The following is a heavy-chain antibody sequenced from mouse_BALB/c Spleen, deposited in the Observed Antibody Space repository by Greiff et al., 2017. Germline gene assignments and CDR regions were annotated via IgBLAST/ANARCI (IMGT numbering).Heavy chain of an antibody. D-gene: IGHD2-2*01. Sequence: EVKLMESGGGLVQPGGSLRLSCATSGFTFTDYYMSWVRQPPGKALEWLGFIRNKANGYTTEYSASVKGRFTISRDNSQSILYLQMNTLRAEDSATYYCARVGYYNAMDYWGQGTSVTVSS. V-gene: IGHV7-3*02. CDR2: IRNKANGYTT. CDR3: ARVGYYNAMDY. J-gene: IGHJ4*01. CDR1: GFTFTDYY.